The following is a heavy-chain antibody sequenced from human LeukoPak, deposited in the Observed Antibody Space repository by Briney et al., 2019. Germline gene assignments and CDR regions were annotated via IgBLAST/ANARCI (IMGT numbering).Heavy chain of an antibody. CDR2: IWYDGSKG. CDR3: AKRGFGFYYGMDV. V-gene: IGHV3-33*06. Sequence: GGSLRLSCAASGFTFTKYGFDWVRQAPGKGLEWVAVIWYDGSKGYYADSVKGRFTVSRDNSKNTLYLQMNSLRAEDTAVYYCAKRGFGFYYGMDVWGQGTTVTVSS. J-gene: IGHJ6*02. D-gene: IGHD3-16*01. CDR1: GFTFTKYG.